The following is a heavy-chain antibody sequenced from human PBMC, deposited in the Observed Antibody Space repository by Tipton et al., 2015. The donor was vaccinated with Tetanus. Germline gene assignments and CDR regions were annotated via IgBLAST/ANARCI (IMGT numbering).Heavy chain of an antibody. CDR3: ARWGDASGSTNLYAFDI. V-gene: IGHV4-34*01. CDR2: INHRGGI. Sequence: LRLSCAVSGGSSSSFYWSWIRQPPGKGLEWIGEINHRGGISYNPSLKSRVTISVDTSKSQFSLNMSSVTAADTAVYYCARWGDASGSTNLYAFDIWGQGTMVSVSS. J-gene: IGHJ3*02. CDR1: GGSSSSFY. D-gene: IGHD3-10*01.